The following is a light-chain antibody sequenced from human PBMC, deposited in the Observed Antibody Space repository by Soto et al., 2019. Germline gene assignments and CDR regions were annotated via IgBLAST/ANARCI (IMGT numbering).Light chain of an antibody. CDR3: QQCFTSPIT. CDR1: QSVLSSSNYKNY. V-gene: IGKV4-1*01. J-gene: IGKJ5*01. CDR2: WAS. Sequence: DIVMTQSPDSLAVSLGERATINCKSSQSVLSSSNYKNYLSWYQQKPGQPPKLLFYWASTRESGVPDRFSGSGSDKDFTLIIVSLHSEDEAVYFCQQCFTSPITFGQGTRLEIK.